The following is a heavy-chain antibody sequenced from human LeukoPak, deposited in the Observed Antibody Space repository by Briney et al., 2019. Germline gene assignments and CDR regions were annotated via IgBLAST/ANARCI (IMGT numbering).Heavy chain of an antibody. CDR1: GGSNSSYD. J-gene: IGHJ4*02. D-gene: IGHD1-1*01. CDR2: IYTRGST. V-gene: IGHV4-4*07. CDR3: ARESTGTAGLDY. Sequence: PSETLSLTCTVSGGSNSSYDWSWIRQPAGKGLEWIGRIYTRGSTNYNPSLKSRVSMSVDTSKKQFSLKLSSVTAADTAVYYCARESTGTAGLDYWGQGTLVTVSS.